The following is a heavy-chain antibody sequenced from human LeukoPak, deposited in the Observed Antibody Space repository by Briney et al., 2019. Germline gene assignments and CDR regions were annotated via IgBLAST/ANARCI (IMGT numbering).Heavy chain of an antibody. V-gene: IGHV4-39*07. D-gene: IGHD3-22*01. Sequence: PSETLSLTCTVSGGSISNRNYYWGWIRQPPGKGLEWIGSMHYSGSTYYNPSLKSRVTQSVDTSKNQFSLKLNSVTAADTAVYYCANLNYYDSSPLLRYFDYWGQGTLVTVSS. CDR3: ANLNYYDSSPLLRYFDY. CDR1: GGSISNRNYY. J-gene: IGHJ4*02. CDR2: MHYSGST.